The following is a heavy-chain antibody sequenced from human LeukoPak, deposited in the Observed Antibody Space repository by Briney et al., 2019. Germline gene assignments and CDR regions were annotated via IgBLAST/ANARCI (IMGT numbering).Heavy chain of an antibody. CDR3: ARHLALGPYDY. J-gene: IGHJ4*02. D-gene: IGHD7-27*01. CDR2: IYYSGSTRNT. CDR1: GGSLSPYY. V-gene: IGHV4-59*08. Sequence: SETLSLTCSVPGGSLSPYYWTWIRQTPEKGLEWVGYIYYSGSTRNTNYNPSLKSRVTISLDTSKKQFSLKLTSVTAADTAVYYCARHLALGPYDYWGQGTLVTVSS.